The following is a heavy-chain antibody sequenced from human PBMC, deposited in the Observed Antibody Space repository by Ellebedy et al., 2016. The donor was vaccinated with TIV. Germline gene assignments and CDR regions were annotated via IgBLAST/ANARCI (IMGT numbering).Heavy chain of an antibody. CDR2: INSDGSST. Sequence: PGGSLRLSCAASVFTFSSYWMHWVRQAPGTGLVWVSRINSDGSSTSYADSVKGRFTISRDNAKNTLYLQMISLRAEDTAVYYCACSRTFDYWGQGTLVTVSS. J-gene: IGHJ4*02. V-gene: IGHV3-74*01. CDR1: VFTFSSYW. CDR3: ACSRTFDY. D-gene: IGHD6-19*01.